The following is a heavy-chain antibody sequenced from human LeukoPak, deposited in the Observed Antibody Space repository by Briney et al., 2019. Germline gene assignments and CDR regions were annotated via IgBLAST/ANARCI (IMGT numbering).Heavy chain of an antibody. CDR1: GFTFSSYT. CDR2: ISGSGVST. V-gene: IGHV3-23*01. Sequence: GGPLRLSCAASGFTFSSYTMSWVRQAPGKGLEWVSAISGSGVSTYYAASVKGRFTISRDNSKSTLHLQMNSLRAQDKAGYYCAIAAAPAAIRKAFDMWGQGKMDTVSS. D-gene: IGHD2-2*02. J-gene: IGHJ3*02. CDR3: AIAAAPAAIRKAFDM.